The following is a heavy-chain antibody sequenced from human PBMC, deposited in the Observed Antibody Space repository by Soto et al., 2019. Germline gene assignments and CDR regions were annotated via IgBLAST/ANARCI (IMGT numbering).Heavy chain of an antibody. CDR2: ISYDGSNK. V-gene: IGHV3-30*18. Sequence: GGSLRLSCAASGFTFSSYGMHWVRQAPGKGLEWVAVISYDGSNKYYADSVKGRFTISRDNSKNTLYLQMNSLRAEDTAVYYCAKALRDQLLFDLWVNEPEVYAFDIWGQGTMVTVSS. D-gene: IGHD2-2*01. J-gene: IGHJ3*02. CDR1: GFTFSSYG. CDR3: AKALRDQLLFDLWVNEPEVYAFDI.